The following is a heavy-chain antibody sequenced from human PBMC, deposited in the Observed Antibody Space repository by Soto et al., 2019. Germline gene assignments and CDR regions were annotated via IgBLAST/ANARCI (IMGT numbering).Heavy chain of an antibody. CDR3: ARDQLEGNWFEP. CDR2: IYHSGST. J-gene: IGHJ5*02. D-gene: IGHD1-1*01. CDR1: GGSISSGGYS. V-gene: IGHV4-30-2*01. Sequence: QLQLQESGSGLVRPSQTLSITCAVSGGSISSGGYSWNWIRQPPRKGLEWIGYIYHSGSTLYNPSLKSRVTISVDKSKNQFSLKLNSVTAADTAVYYCARDQLEGNWFEPWGQGTQVTVSS.